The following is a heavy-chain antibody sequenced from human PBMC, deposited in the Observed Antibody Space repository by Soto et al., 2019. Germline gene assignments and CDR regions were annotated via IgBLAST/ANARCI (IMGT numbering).Heavy chain of an antibody. CDR1: GYSFTSYW. CDR2: IDPSDSYT. CDR3: ARLDSCSSTSCYTWASGYYGMDV. V-gene: IGHV5-10-1*01. J-gene: IGHJ6*02. Sequence: HGESLKISCKGSGYSFTSYWISWVRQMPGKGLEWMGRIDPSDSYTNYSPSFQGHVTISADKSISTAYLQWSSLKASDTAMYYCARLDSCSSTSCYTWASGYYGMDVWGQGTTVTVS. D-gene: IGHD2-2*02.